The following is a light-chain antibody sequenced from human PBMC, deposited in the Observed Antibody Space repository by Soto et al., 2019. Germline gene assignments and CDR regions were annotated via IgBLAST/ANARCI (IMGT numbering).Light chain of an antibody. CDR3: QHYNDWPPWA. Sequence: EIVMTQSPVTLSVSPGARATLSCRASQSISSNLAWFQHKPGQAPRLLIYGGSTRATGVPARFSGDGSGTDFTRTITARQSEDFAVYYCQHYNDWPPWAFGQGTKVDIK. CDR2: GGS. CDR1: QSISSN. J-gene: IGKJ1*01. V-gene: IGKV3-15*01.